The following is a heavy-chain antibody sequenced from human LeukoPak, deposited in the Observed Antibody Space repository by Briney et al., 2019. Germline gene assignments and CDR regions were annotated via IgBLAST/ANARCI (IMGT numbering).Heavy chain of an antibody. CDR3: ARVSIAAAYDY. CDR2: INPSGGST. V-gene: IGHV1-46*01. D-gene: IGHD6-13*01. CDR1: GYTFTSYY. Sequence: VASVTVSCTASGYTFTSYYMHWVRQAPGQGLEWMGIINPSGGSTSYAQKFQGRVTMTRDTFTSTVYMELSSLRSEDTAVYYCARVSIAAAYDYWGQGTLVTVSS. J-gene: IGHJ4*02.